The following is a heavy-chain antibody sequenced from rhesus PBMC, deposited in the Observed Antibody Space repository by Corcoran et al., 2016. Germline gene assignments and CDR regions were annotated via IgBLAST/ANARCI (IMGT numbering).Heavy chain of an antibody. CDR3: ARNGRGSSGSYYFDY. CDR1: GGPIRGSNW. CDR2: IGGSSGST. J-gene: IGHJ4*01. V-gene: IGHV4-65*02. Sequence: QVQLQESGPGLVKPSETLSLTCAVPGGPIRGSNWWSCFLHLQGKGQEWIGNIGGSSGSTYYNPSPKSRVTMSKDPSKNRFSLKLSSGNAADTAVYYCARNGRGSSGSYYFDYWGQGVLATVSS. D-gene: IGHD6-13*01.